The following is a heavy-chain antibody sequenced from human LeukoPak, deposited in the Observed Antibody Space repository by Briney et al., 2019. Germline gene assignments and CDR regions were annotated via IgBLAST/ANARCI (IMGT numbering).Heavy chain of an antibody. Sequence: GRSLRLSCAASGFTFGSYGMHWVRQAPGKGLEWVASISYDGSEIYYAESVKGRFPISRDNSKQTLYIQMNSLRAEDTAVYSCAKDREGRGYNYGTFFDSWGQGTLVTVSS. D-gene: IGHD5-18*01. CDR2: ISYDGSEI. V-gene: IGHV3-30*18. J-gene: IGHJ4*02. CDR1: GFTFGSYG. CDR3: AKDREGRGYNYGTFFDS.